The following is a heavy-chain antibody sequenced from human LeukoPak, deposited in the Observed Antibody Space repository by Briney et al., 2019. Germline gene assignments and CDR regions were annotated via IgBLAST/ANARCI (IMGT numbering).Heavy chain of an antibody. CDR2: IYYSGST. V-gene: IGHV4-59*01. CDR3: ARRSSSWYDFDY. J-gene: IGHJ4*02. Sequence: SETLSLTCTVSGGSISSYYWSWIRQPPGKGMEWIGYIYYSGSTNYNPSLKSRVTISVDTSKNQFSLKLSSVTAADTAVYYCARRSSSWYDFDYWGQGTLVTVSS. D-gene: IGHD6-13*01. CDR1: GGSISSYY.